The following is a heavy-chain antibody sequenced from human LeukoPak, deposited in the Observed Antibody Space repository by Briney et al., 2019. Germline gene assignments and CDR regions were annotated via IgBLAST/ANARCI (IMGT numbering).Heavy chain of an antibody. CDR2: IYHSGST. CDR1: GYSISSGYY. Sequence: SETLSLTCTVSGYSISSGYYWGWIRQPPGKGLEWIGSIYHSGSTYYNPPLKSRVTISVDTSKNQFSLKLSSVTAADTAVYYCASWKGLLYYFDYWGQGTLVTVSS. CDR3: ASWKGLLYYFDY. D-gene: IGHD2-15*01. V-gene: IGHV4-38-2*02. J-gene: IGHJ4*02.